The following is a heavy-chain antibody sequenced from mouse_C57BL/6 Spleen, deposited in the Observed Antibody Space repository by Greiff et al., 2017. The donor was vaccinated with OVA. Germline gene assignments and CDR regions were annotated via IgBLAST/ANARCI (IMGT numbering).Heavy chain of an antibody. Sequence: VQLQQPGAELVMPGASVKLSCKASGYTFTSYWMHWVKQRPGQGLEWIGEIDPSDSYTNYNQKFKGKSTLTVDKSSSTAYMQLSSLTSEDSAVYYCARAGYYFDYWGKGTTLTVSS. CDR1: GYTFTSYW. CDR2: IDPSDSYT. V-gene: IGHV1-69*01. CDR3: ARAGYYFDY. D-gene: IGHD3-3*01. J-gene: IGHJ2*01.